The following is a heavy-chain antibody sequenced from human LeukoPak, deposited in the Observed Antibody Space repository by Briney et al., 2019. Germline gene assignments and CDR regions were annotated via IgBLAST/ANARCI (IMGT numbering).Heavy chain of an antibody. D-gene: IGHD1-1*01. CDR2: LNLDGSDK. Sequence: GGSLRLSCVASGFTFSESWMTWVRQAPGKGLGWVASLNLDGSDKYYVDSVKGRFTISRDNAKNSLYLQMGSLRVEDTAVYYCAKGKRYPDYWGQGTLVTVSS. V-gene: IGHV3-7*03. CDR3: AKGKRYPDY. CDR1: GFTFSESW. J-gene: IGHJ4*02.